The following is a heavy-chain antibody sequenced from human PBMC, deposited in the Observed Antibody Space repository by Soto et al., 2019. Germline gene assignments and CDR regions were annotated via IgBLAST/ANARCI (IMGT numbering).Heavy chain of an antibody. CDR1: GGSLRSFCYS. CDR3: ARVPDY. Sequence: TLSLTCTVSGGSLRSFCYSWGWIRQPPGKGLEWIGNIYHSGSTYYNPSLKSRVTISVDRSKNQFSLKLSSVTAADTAVYYCARVPDYWGQGTLVTVSS. CDR2: IYHSGST. V-gene: IGHV4-30-2*01. J-gene: IGHJ4*02.